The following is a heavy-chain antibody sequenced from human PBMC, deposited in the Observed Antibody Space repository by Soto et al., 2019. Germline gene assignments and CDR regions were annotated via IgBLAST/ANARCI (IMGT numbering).Heavy chain of an antibody. D-gene: IGHD3-10*01. V-gene: IGHV1-69*13. CDR1: GGTFSSYA. Sequence: ASVKVSCKASGGTFSSYAISWVRQAPGQGLEWMGGIIPIFGTANYAQKFQGRVTITADESTSTAYMELSSLRSEDTAVYYCAREGELLRFNDYYFAYWGQGTLVTVSS. J-gene: IGHJ4*02. CDR2: IIPIFGTA. CDR3: AREGELLRFNDYYFAY.